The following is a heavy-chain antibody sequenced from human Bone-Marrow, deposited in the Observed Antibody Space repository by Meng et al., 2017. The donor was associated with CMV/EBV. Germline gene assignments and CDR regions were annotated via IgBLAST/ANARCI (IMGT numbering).Heavy chain of an antibody. CDR2: IYYSGST. J-gene: IGHJ5*02. V-gene: IGHV4-61*01. CDR3: ARDKGGGIAARWFDP. CDR1: GGSVSSGSYY. Sequence: SETLSLTCTVSGGSVSSGSYYWSRIRQPPGKGLEWIGYIYYSGSTNYNPSLKSRVTISVDTSKNQFSLKLSSVTAADTAVYYCARDKGGGIAARWFDPWGQGTLVTVSS. D-gene: IGHD6-6*01.